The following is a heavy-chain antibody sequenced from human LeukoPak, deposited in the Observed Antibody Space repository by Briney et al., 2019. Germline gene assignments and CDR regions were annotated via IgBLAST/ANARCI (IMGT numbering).Heavy chain of an antibody. V-gene: IGHV3-30*18. J-gene: IGHJ4*02. CDR1: GFTFSSCG. Sequence: GGSLRLSCAASGFTFSSCGTHWFGRPPGRGWEGVEVISYDGSDKYSADSVKGRFTISRDNSKNTLYLQMNSLRAEDTAVYYCAKNAHYQGYSYGGIDYWGQGTLVTVSS. CDR2: ISYDGSDK. CDR3: AKNAHYQGYSYGGIDY. D-gene: IGHD5-18*01.